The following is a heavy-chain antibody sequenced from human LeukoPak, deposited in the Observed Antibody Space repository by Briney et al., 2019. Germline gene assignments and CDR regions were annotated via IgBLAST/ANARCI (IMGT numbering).Heavy chain of an antibody. CDR3: ARDAMVRGVIDP. Sequence: ASETLSLTCTVSGGSISSGGYYWSWIRQHPGKSLEWIGYIYYSGSTYYNPSLKSRVTISVDTSKNQFSLKLSPVTAADTAVYYCARDAMVRGVIDPWGQGTLVTVSS. D-gene: IGHD3-10*01. CDR2: IYYSGST. J-gene: IGHJ5*02. CDR1: GGSISSGGYY. V-gene: IGHV4-31*03.